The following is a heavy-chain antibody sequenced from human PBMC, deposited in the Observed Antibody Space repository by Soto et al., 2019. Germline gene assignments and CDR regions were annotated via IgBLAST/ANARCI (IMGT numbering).Heavy chain of an antibody. CDR3: ATYSSSSGWFDP. CDR2: IYYSGNT. Sequence: SETLSLTCTFSGDSISSTSYYWGWIRQPPGKGLEWIGNIYYSGNTYYNPSLKSRVTISVDTSKNQCSLKLSSVTAADTALYYCATYSSSSGWFDPWGQGTLVTVSS. V-gene: IGHV4-39*01. D-gene: IGHD6-6*01. J-gene: IGHJ5*02. CDR1: GDSISSTSYY.